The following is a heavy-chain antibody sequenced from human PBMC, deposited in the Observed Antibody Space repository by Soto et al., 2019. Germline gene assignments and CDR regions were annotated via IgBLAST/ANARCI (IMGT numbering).Heavy chain of an antibody. CDR2: IVPIFGTT. J-gene: IGHJ6*02. D-gene: IGHD3-10*01. CDR3: AANSLGGGSQGDV. V-gene: IGHV1-69*13. Sequence: ASVKVSCKASGDTFSSCSISWVRQAPGQGLEWMGGIVPIFGTTVYAPRLQGRVTITADGPTSTSYMELSGLTFEDTAVYYCAANSLGGGSQGDVWGQGTTVTVSS. CDR1: GDTFSSCS.